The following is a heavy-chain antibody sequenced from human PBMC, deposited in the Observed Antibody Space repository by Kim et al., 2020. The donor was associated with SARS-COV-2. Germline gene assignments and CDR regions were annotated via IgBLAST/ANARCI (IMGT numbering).Heavy chain of an antibody. V-gene: IGHV1-58*01. Sequence: SVKVSCKASGFTFTSSAVQWVRQARGQRLEWIGWIVVGSGNTNYAQKFQERVTITRDMSTSTAYMELSSLRSEDTAVYYCAADWEGTARVGYWGQGTLVTVSS. CDR3: AADWEGTARVGY. CDR1: GFTFTSSA. J-gene: IGHJ4*02. D-gene: IGHD5-18*01. CDR2: IVVGSGNT.